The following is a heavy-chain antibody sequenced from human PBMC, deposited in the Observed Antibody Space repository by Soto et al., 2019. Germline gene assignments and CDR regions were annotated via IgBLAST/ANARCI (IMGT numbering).Heavy chain of an antibody. CDR2: ITGSGGST. Sequence: GGSLRLSCAASGFTFSSYVMRWVRQAPGKGLEWVASITGSGGSTYYADSVKGRFSISRGNSQNTLYLQMNSLRAEDTAVYYCAKDLSIISSAGYIDYWGQGTLVTVSS. D-gene: IGHD6-6*01. V-gene: IGHV3-23*01. CDR3: AKDLSIISSAGYIDY. J-gene: IGHJ4*02. CDR1: GFTFSSYV.